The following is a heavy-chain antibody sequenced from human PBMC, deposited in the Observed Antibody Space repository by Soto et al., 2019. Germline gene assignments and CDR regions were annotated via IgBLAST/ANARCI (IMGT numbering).Heavy chain of an antibody. D-gene: IGHD3-22*01. Sequence: QVLLVQSGAEVKKPGSSVKVSCKLSGATFSSYAMSWVRQAPGQGLEWIGGIIPFFGTPNYAQKFQGRVTITADTSTATSYMALSSLRSDDTAVYYCARDKGAYYSHLVYWGQGTLVTVSS. CDR2: IIPFFGTP. J-gene: IGHJ4*02. V-gene: IGHV1-69*06. CDR1: GATFSSYA. CDR3: ARDKGAYYSHLVY.